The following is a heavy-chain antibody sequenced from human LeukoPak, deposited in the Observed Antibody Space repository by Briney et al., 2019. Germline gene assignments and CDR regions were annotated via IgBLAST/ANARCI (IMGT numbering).Heavy chain of an antibody. CDR2: ISAYNGNT. CDR3: ARGDTAMVPYYMDV. D-gene: IGHD5-18*01. V-gene: IGHV1-18*01. J-gene: IGHJ6*03. Sequence: EASVKVSCKASGYTFTSYGISRVRQAPGQGLEWMGWISAYNGNTNYAQKLQGRVTMTTDTSTSTAYMELRSLRSDDTAVYYCARGDTAMVPYYMDVWSKGTTVTVSS. CDR1: GYTFTSYG.